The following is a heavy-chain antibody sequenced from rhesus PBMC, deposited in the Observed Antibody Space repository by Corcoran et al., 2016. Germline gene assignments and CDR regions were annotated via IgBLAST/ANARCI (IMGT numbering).Heavy chain of an antibody. D-gene: IGHD7-45*01. J-gene: IGHJ4*01. CDR2: ISGRGEGT. CDR3: ASSNWGLFDY. Sequence: QVQLQESGPGLVKPSETLSLTCAVSGGSISSNYWSWIRQPPGRGLEWIGRISGRGEGTDYSPTLKSLVTISTDTSKNHVSLKLSSVTAADTAVYYWASSNWGLFDYWGQGVLVTVSS. CDR1: GGSISSNY. V-gene: IGHV4-173*01.